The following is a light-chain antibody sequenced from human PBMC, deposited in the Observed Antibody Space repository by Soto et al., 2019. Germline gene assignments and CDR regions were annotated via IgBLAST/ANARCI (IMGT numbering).Light chain of an antibody. Sequence: EIVLTQSPGTLSLSPGERATLSCRASQSVSSSYLAWYQQKPGQAPRLLIYGASSRATGIPDRFSGSGSGTAFTLTISRLEPEDFAVYYCHQYCSLYSFGQGTKLEIK. V-gene: IGKV3-20*01. J-gene: IGKJ2*01. CDR1: QSVSSSY. CDR2: GAS. CDR3: HQYCSLYS.